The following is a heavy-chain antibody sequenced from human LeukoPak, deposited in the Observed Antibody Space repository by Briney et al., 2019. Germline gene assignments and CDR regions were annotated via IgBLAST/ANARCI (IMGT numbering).Heavy chain of an antibody. V-gene: IGHV1-8*02. CDR1: GGTFSSYA. Sequence: ASVKVSCKASGGTFSSYAISWVRQATGQGLEWMGWMNPNSGNTGYAQKFQGRVTMTRNTSISTAYMELSSLRSEDTAVYYCARGNGYSSSWYSFEDWFDPWGQGTLVTVSS. CDR2: MNPNSGNT. D-gene: IGHD6-13*01. CDR3: ARGNGYSSSWYSFEDWFDP. J-gene: IGHJ5*02.